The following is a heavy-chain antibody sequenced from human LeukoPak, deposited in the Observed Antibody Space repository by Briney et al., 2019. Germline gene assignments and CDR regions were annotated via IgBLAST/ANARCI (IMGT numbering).Heavy chain of an antibody. CDR1: GFTFSSY. V-gene: IGHV3-21*04. CDR3: AKGGGAGAFDI. CDR2: ISSTSSYI. J-gene: IGHJ3*02. Sequence: GGSLRLSCAASGFTFSSYMNWVRQAPGKGLEWVSSISSTSSYIYYADSVKSRFTISRDNSKNTLYLQMNSLRAEDTAEYYCAKGGGAGAFDIWGQGTMVTVSS. D-gene: IGHD3-3*01.